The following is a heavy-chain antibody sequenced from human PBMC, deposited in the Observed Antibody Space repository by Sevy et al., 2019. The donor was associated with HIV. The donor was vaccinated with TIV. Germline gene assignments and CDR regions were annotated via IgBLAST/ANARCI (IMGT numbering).Heavy chain of an antibody. CDR2: IWSDGAYQ. CDR1: GFTFSNYA. V-gene: IGHV3-30*02. D-gene: IGHD6-19*01. Sequence: GGSLRLSCAATGFTFSNYAMHWVRQAPGKGMEWVAIIWSDGAYQYHGDSVKGRFTISRDNSKNTLYLQMNSLRAEDTAVYYCASGSSGWWEFDYWGQGTLVTVSS. CDR3: ASGSSGWWEFDY. J-gene: IGHJ4*02.